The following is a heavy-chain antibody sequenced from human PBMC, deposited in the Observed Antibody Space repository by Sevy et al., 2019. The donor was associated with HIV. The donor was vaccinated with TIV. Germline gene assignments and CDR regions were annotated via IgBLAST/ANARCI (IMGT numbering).Heavy chain of an antibody. J-gene: IGHJ3*02. CDR2: ISYDGSNK. CDR1: GFTFSSYA. Sequence: GGSLRLSCAASGFTFSSYAMHWVRQAPGKGLEWVAVISYDGSNKYYADSVEGRFTISRDNSKNTLYLQMNSLRAEDTAVYYCARAGGGGSRRDAFDIWGQGTMVTVSS. V-gene: IGHV3-30-3*01. D-gene: IGHD1-26*01. CDR3: ARAGGGGSRRDAFDI.